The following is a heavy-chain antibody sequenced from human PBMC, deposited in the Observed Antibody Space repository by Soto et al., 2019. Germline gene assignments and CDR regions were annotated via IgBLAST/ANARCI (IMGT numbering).Heavy chain of an antibody. CDR3: ARAGNGDYGDAFDI. D-gene: IGHD4-17*01. V-gene: IGHV3-33*01. CDR1: GFTFSSYG. CDR2: IWYDGSNK. Sequence: GGSLRLSCAASGFTFSSYGMHWVRQAPGKGLEWVAVIWYDGSNKYYADSVKGRFTISRDNSKNTLYLQMNSLRAEDTAVYYCARAGNGDYGDAFDIWGQGTMVTVSS. J-gene: IGHJ3*02.